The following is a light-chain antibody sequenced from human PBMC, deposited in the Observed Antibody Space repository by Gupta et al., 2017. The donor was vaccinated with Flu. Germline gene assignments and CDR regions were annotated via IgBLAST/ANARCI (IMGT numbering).Light chain of an antibody. J-gene: IGKJ1*01. V-gene: IGKV1-39*01. CDR1: QSIGTS. CDR2: GAS. Sequence: DIQLTPSPSSLSASVGDRVTLTCRASQSIGTSLNWYQQTPGKSPKLLVYGASNLQPGVPSAFSGSGSGTDFTLTITNLHPDDFVTYYCQQSFTVPWTFGPGTRV. CDR3: QQSFTVPWT.